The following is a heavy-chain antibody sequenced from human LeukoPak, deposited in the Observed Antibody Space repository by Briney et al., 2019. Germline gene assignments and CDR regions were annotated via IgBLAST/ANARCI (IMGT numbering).Heavy chain of an antibody. CDR3: ASLPEVGATFDY. J-gene: IGHJ4*02. V-gene: IGHV4-34*01. CDR1: GGSFSGYY. D-gene: IGHD1-26*01. Sequence: SETLSLTCAVYGGSFSGYYWSWIRQPPGKGLEWIGEINHSGSTNYNPSLKSRVTISVDTSKNQFSLKLSSVTAADTAVYYCASLPEVGATFDYWGQGTLVTVSS. CDR2: INHSGST.